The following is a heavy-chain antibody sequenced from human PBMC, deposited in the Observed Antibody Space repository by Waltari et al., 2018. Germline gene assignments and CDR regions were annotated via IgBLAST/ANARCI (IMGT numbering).Heavy chain of an antibody. CDR3: ARNSTRYTTSQRPFDI. CDR1: GGSITNSYSY. Sequence: RLQESGPRLVKPSETLSLTCALSGGSITNSYSYWAWIRQPPGGGLEWIGSIVYSGSTHYRATLKGRVRISVDTSKNEFYLELTSVTPADAGFYFGARNSTRYTTSQRPFDIWGQGTPVIVSS. CDR2: IVYSGST. J-gene: IGHJ3*02. D-gene: IGHD5-18*01. V-gene: IGHV4-39*01.